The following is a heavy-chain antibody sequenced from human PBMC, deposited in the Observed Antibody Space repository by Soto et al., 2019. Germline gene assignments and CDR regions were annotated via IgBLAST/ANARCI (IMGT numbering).Heavy chain of an antibody. CDR2: INAGNGNT. CDR3: AAWVTTSYYYYYMDV. J-gene: IGHJ6*03. Sequence: ASVKVSCKASGYTFTSYAMHWVRQAPGQRLEWMGWINAGNGNTKYSQKFQERVTITRDTSTSTAYMELSSLRSEDTAVYYCAAWVTTSYYYYYMDVWGKGTTVTVSS. D-gene: IGHD4-17*01. V-gene: IGHV1-3*01. CDR1: GYTFTSYA.